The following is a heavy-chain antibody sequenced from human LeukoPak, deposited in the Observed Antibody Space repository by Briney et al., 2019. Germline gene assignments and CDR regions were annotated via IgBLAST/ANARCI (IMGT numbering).Heavy chain of an antibody. CDR2: ISTDGSRP. J-gene: IGHJ4*02. CDR1: GFTFSTYW. D-gene: IGHD1-26*01. Sequence: PGGSLRLSCAASGFTFSTYWVHWVRQAPGKGLVWVSGISTDGSRPRYADSVNGRFTISRDNAKNTLYLQMNSLRAEDTAVYFCVRDGQGSTPFDYWGQGTLVTVSS. CDR3: VRDGQGSTPFDY. V-gene: IGHV3-74*01.